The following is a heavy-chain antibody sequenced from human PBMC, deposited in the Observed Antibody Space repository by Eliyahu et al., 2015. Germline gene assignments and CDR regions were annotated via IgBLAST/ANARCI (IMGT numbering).Heavy chain of an antibody. V-gene: IGHV4-39*02. CDR2: ISYSGSA. J-gene: IGHJ4*02. CDR1: GGSISGGTYY. CDR3: ARCGWYNPFDY. D-gene: IGHD6-19*01. Sequence: QLQLQESGPGLVKPSETLSLTCTVXGGSISGGTYYWGWIRQPPGKGLEWIGTISYSGSASYNPSLKSRVTISVDTSKNHFSLNLSSVTAADTAVYYCARCGWYNPFDYWGQGTLVTVSS.